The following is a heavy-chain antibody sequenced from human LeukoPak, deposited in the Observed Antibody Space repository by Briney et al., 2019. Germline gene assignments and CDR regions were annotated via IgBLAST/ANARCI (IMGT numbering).Heavy chain of an antibody. CDR2: IYYSGST. CDR3: ARVNIVATLFLDY. D-gene: IGHD5-12*01. CDR1: GGSISSSSYY. Sequence: SETLSLTCTVSGGSISSSSYYWGWIRQPPGKGLEWIGSIYYSGSTYYNPSLKSRVTISVDTSKNQFSLKLSSVTAADTAVYYCARVNIVATLFLDYWGQGTLVTVSS. V-gene: IGHV4-39*01. J-gene: IGHJ4*02.